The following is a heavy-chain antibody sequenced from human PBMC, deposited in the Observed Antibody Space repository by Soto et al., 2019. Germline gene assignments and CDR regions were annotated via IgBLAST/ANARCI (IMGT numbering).Heavy chain of an antibody. V-gene: IGHV4-59*01. CDR3: VRYLWDGGPFDP. Sequence: QLQLQESGPGLVKPSETLSLTCTVSGASITSYYWYWIRQPPGKGLEWIGYIHYSGNTNYNPSLKSRVTISKDTSKNQFSLKMISVTAADTAVYYCVRYLWDGGPFDPWGQGTLVTVSS. D-gene: IGHD1-26*01. CDR1: GASITSYY. J-gene: IGHJ5*02. CDR2: IHYSGNT.